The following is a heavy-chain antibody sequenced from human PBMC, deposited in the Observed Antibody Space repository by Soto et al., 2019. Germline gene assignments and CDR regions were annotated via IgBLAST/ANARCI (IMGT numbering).Heavy chain of an antibody. D-gene: IGHD3-10*01. CDR2: SSGGGDTT. Sequence: EVQLLESGGGLVQPGGSLRLSCAASGFTFNNYAMTWVRQAPGKGLEWVSASSGGGDTTSYADSVKGRFTVSRDGSKKTLYLQMSSLRAEDTALYYCAKGRVGSGSLTPRVDFWGQGTLITVYS. CDR1: GFTFNNYA. J-gene: IGHJ4*02. V-gene: IGHV3-23*01. CDR3: AKGRVGSGSLTPRVDF.